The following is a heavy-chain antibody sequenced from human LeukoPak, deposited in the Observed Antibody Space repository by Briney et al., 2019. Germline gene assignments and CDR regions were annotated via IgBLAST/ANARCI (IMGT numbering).Heavy chain of an antibody. CDR1: GFTFSSYS. D-gene: IGHD4-17*01. CDR3: AKDGLTVTPRRIDY. V-gene: IGHV3-30*02. Sequence: PGGSLRLSCAASGFTFSSYSMNWVRQAPGKGLEWVAFIRYDGSKKYYADSVKGRFTISRDNSKNTVYVQMNSLRAEDTAVYYCAKDGLTVTPRRIDYWGQGTLVTVSS. J-gene: IGHJ4*02. CDR2: IRYDGSKK.